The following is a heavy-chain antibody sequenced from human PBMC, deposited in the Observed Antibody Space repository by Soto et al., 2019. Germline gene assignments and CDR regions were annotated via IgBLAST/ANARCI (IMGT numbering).Heavy chain of an antibody. CDR3: SRQASDFWSGKPQYYMDV. V-gene: IGHV3-73*01. J-gene: IGHJ6*03. CDR1: GFTFGGSA. CDR2: SGSKANNYAT. Sequence: EVQLVESGGGLVQPGGSRKLSGAAPGFTFGGSAMHWVRQPSGKGRGWVGRSGSKANNYATAYGASVKGRFTISRDDSKNTAYLQMNSLKTEDTAVYYCSRQASDFWSGKPQYYMDVWGKGTTVTVSS. D-gene: IGHD3-3*01.